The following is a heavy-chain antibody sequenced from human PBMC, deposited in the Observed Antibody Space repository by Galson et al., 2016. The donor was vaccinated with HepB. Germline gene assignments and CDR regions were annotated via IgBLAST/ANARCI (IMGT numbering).Heavy chain of an antibody. J-gene: IGHJ6*02. Sequence: SETLSLTCTVSGGSVRNGFHYWSWIQQPPGKGLEWIGCVYYSGGTNYNPSLKSRVTISVDTSKNQFSLKLRSVTAADTAVYYCARGDYGMDVWGQGTTVTVSS. CDR1: GGSVRNGFHY. V-gene: IGHV4-61*01. CDR3: ARGDYGMDV. CDR2: VYYSGGT.